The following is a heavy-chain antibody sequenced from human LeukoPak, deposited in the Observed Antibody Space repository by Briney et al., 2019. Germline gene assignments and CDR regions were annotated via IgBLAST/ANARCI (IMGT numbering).Heavy chain of an antibody. CDR1: GDSVSSDSAA. CDR3: ARELYYDASGYPYFFDY. J-gene: IGHJ4*02. D-gene: IGHD3-22*01. V-gene: IGHV6-1*01. Sequence: SQTLSLTCAISGDSVSSDSAAWNWIRQSPSRGLEWLGRTYYRSKWYNDYAVSVKSRITINPDTSKNQFSLQLNSVTLEDTAVYYCARELYYDASGYPYFFDYWGQGTLVTVSS. CDR2: TYYRSKWYN.